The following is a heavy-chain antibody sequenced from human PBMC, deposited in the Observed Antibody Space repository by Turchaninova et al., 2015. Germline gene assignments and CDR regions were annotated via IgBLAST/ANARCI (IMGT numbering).Heavy chain of an antibody. D-gene: IGHD5-18*01. V-gene: IGHV4-34*01. CDR3: ARGLSPRGYSFSKWHFDF. Sequence: QEQLRQWGPGLLKSSETLSLTCAVYSGSFRDYYWTWIRQSPGGGRDWSGGVTHMGATNSHRTTPSGETKHHPSPNVPVIMSVGTSKNQFSLKLTSVTASDTAVYYCARGLSPRGYSFSKWHFDFWGRGTPVTVSS. J-gene: IGHJ2*01. CDR2: VTHMGATNSHRTTPSGET. CDR1: SGSFRDYY.